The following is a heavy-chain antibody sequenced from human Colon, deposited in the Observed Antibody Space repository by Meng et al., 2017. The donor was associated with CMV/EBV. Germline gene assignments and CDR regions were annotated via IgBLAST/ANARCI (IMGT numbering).Heavy chain of an antibody. CDR1: GFRFSNYV. D-gene: IGHD2-15*01. CDR3: AKSGGSSRYNASDY. J-gene: IGHJ4*02. CDR2: ITGSGDTT. V-gene: IGHV3-23*01. Sequence: ASGFRFSNYVMNWVRQAPGKGLEWVSGITGSGDTTDNADSVMGRFTISRDNSKNTLYLQMNSLRAEDTAVYYCAKSGGSSRYNASDYWGQGTLVTVSS.